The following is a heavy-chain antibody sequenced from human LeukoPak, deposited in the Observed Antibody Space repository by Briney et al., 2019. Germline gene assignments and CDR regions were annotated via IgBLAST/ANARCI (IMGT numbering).Heavy chain of an antibody. Sequence: PGGSLRLSCAASGFTFSNYAMSWVRQAPGKGPEWVSSLSDNSGSPYYADSVKGRFTISRDNSKNTLYLHMNSLRVEDTAVYYCAKDPETYSSRWFDSWGQGTLVTVSS. CDR3: AKDPETYSSRWFDS. J-gene: IGHJ5*01. D-gene: IGHD2-21*01. CDR1: GFTFSNYA. CDR2: LSDNSGSP. V-gene: IGHV3-23*01.